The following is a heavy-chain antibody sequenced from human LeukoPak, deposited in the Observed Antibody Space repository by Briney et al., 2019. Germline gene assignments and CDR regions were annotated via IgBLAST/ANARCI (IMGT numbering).Heavy chain of an antibody. CDR1: GFTFRSHA. Sequence: GGSLRLSCVGSGFTFRSHAMSWVRQAPEKGLEFVSGIYENGGTTYYADSVKGRFTISRDNSKNTVYLQMNSLRAEDTAIYYCAKVGYGDLDYWGQGTLVPVSS. J-gene: IGHJ4*02. CDR3: AKVGYGDLDY. V-gene: IGHV3-23*01. D-gene: IGHD4-17*01. CDR2: IYENGGTT.